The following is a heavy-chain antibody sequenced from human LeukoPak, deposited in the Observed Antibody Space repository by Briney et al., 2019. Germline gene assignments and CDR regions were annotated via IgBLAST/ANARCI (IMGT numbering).Heavy chain of an antibody. CDR3: AHRENYYTSGSFDY. Sequence: SGPTLVNPTQTLTLTCTFSGLSLSTNAVGVGWIRQPPGKALEWLALIYWNDDKRYSPSLETRLTITKDTSNNKVVLTMTNMDPVDTATYYCAHRENYYTSGSFDYWGQGTLVTVSS. V-gene: IGHV2-5*01. J-gene: IGHJ4*02. D-gene: IGHD3-10*01. CDR1: GLSLSTNAVG. CDR2: IYWNDDK.